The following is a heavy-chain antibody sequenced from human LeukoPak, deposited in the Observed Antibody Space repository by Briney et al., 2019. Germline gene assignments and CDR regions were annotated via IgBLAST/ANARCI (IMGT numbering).Heavy chain of an antibody. Sequence: GGSLRLSCAASGFTFSSYAMSWVRQAPGKGLEWVSAISGSGGSTYYADSVKGRFTISRDNAKNSLYLQMNSLRAEDTAVYFCARGGGAFDIWGQGTMVTVSS. CDR2: ISGSGGST. V-gene: IGHV3-23*01. D-gene: IGHD5-12*01. CDR1: GFTFSSYA. J-gene: IGHJ3*02. CDR3: ARGGGAFDI.